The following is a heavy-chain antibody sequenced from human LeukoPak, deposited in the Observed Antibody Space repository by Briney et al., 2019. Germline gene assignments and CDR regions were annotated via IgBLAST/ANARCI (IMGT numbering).Heavy chain of an antibody. J-gene: IGHJ4*02. V-gene: IGHV4-39*01. D-gene: IGHD3-9*01. CDR3: ARLSKGRYFDYIFDF. CDR2: TYYTGSS. Sequence: SETLSLTCAVSGGSVSSSTYYWGWIRQPPGKGLEWIGNTYYTGSSYYNPSLKSRVTMSVDTSKNQFSLKMNSVTAADTAVYYCARLSKGRYFDYIFDFWGQGTLLTVSS. CDR1: GGSVSSSTYY.